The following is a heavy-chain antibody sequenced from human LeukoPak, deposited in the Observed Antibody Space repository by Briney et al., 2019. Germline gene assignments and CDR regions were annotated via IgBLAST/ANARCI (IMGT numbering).Heavy chain of an antibody. CDR1: GFTFSSYW. Sequence: GGSLRLSCAASGFTFSSYWMSWVRQAPGEGLEWVANIKQDGSEKYYVDSVKGRFTISRDNAKNTLYLQMNSLRAEDTAVYYCARDTYDSSGYVDYWGQGTLVTVSS. J-gene: IGHJ4*02. CDR3: ARDTYDSSGYVDY. CDR2: IKQDGSEK. V-gene: IGHV3-7*01. D-gene: IGHD3-22*01.